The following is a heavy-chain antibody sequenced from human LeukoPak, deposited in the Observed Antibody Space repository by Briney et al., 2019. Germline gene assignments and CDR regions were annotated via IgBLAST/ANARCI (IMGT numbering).Heavy chain of an antibody. CDR2: IWYDGSNK. D-gene: IGHD4-17*01. J-gene: IGHJ2*01. Sequence: GGSLRLSCAASGFTFSSYGMHWVRQAPGKGLEWVAVIWYDGSNKYYADSVKGRFTISRDNSKNTLNLQMNSLRAEDTAVYYCAREGAPGGYGDYWYFDLWGRGTLVTVSS. V-gene: IGHV3-33*01. CDR1: GFTFSSYG. CDR3: AREGAPGGYGDYWYFDL.